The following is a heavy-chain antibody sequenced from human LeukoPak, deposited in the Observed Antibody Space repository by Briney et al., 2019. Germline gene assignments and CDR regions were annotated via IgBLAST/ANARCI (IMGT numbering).Heavy chain of an antibody. CDR3: ARDDIAAANDAFDI. D-gene: IGHD6-13*01. CDR1: GGTFSSYA. CDR2: IIPIFGTA. Sequence: GASVKVSCKASGGTFSSYAISWVRQAPGQGLEWMGGIIPIFGTANYAQKFQGRVTITTDESTSTAYMELSSLRSEDTAAYYCARDDIAAANDAFDIWGQGTMVTVSS. J-gene: IGHJ3*02. V-gene: IGHV1-69*05.